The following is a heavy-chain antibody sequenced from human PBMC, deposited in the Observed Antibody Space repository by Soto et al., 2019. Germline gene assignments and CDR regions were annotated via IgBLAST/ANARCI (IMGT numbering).Heavy chain of an antibody. CDR3: ARDWGDYYYYGMDV. Sequence: EVQLVESGGGLVKPGGSLRLSCAASGFTFSSYSMNWVRQAPGKGLEWVSSISSSSSYIYYADSVKGRFTISRDNAKNSLYLQMNSLRAEDTAVYYCARDWGDYYYYGMDVWGQGTTVTVSS. CDR2: ISSSSSYI. J-gene: IGHJ6*02. V-gene: IGHV3-21*01. CDR1: GFTFSSYS. D-gene: IGHD3-16*01.